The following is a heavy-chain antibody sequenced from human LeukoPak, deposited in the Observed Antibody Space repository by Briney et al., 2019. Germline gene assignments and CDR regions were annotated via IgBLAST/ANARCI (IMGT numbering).Heavy chain of an antibody. V-gene: IGHV4-39*01. CDR1: GGSISSSSYY. J-gene: IGHJ4*02. CDR2: IYYSGST. CDR3: AIPTLWFGELFDY. D-gene: IGHD3-10*01. Sequence: SETLSLTCTVSGGSISSSSYYWGWIRQPPGKGLEWIGSIYYSGSTYYNPSLKSRVTISVDTSKNQFSLKLSSVTAADTAVYYCAIPTLWFGELFDYWGQGTLVTVSS.